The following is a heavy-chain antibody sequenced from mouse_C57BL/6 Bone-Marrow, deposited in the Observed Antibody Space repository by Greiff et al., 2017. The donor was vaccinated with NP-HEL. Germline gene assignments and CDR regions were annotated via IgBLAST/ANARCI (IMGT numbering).Heavy chain of an antibody. CDR1: GYTFTSYW. D-gene: IGHD1-1*01. CDR2: IHPNSGST. J-gene: IGHJ2*01. V-gene: IGHV1-64*01. Sequence: QVQLQQPGAELVKPGASVKLSCKASGYTFTSYWMHWVKQRPGQGLEWIGMIHPNSGSTNYNEKFKSKATLTVDKSSSTAYMQLSSLTSEDSAVYYCDPVSTGEAAGDYWGQGTTLTVSS. CDR3: DPVSTGEAAGDY.